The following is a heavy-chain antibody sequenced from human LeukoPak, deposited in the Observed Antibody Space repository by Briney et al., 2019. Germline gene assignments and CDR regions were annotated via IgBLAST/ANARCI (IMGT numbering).Heavy chain of an antibody. D-gene: IGHD3-10*01. J-gene: IGHJ4*02. V-gene: IGHV3-21*01. CDR2: ISSSSSYI. Sequence: PGGSLRLSCAASGFTFSSYSMNWVRQAPGKGLEWVSSISSSSSYIYYADSVKGRFTISRDNAKNSLYLQMNSLRAEDTAVYYCARDCLMVRGDRIRWGQGTLVTVSS. CDR3: ARDCLMVRGDRIR. CDR1: GFTFSSYS.